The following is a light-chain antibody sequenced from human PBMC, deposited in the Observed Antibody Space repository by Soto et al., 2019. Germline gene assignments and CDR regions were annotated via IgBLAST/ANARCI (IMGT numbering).Light chain of an antibody. V-gene: IGKV2-28*01. J-gene: IGKJ1*01. CDR1: HSLLHSNGYYY. CDR3: MQALQTRT. CDR2: LGS. Sequence: DIVITQSPLSLPVTPGEPASISCRSSHSLLHSNGYYYLDWYLQKPGQSPQLLIYLGSNRASGVPDRFSGSGSGTDFTLKISRVEAEDVGVYYCMQALQTRTFGQGTKVDIK.